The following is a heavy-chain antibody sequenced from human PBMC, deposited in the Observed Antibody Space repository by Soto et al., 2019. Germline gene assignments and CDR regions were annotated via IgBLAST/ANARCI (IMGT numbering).Heavy chain of an antibody. CDR1: GFTFSSYG. Sequence: QVQLVESGGGVVQPGRSLRLSCAASGFTFSSYGMHWVRQAPGKGLEWVAVIWYDGSNKYYADSVKGRFTISRDNSKNTLYLQMNSLRAGDTAVYYCARDKHYYDSSGYPDYWGQGTLVTVSS. D-gene: IGHD3-22*01. J-gene: IGHJ4*02. V-gene: IGHV3-33*01. CDR3: ARDKHYYDSSGYPDY. CDR2: IWYDGSNK.